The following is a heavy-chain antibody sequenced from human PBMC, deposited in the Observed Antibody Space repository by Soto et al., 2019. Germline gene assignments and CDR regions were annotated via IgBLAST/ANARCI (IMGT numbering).Heavy chain of an antibody. Sequence: QVLLVESGGGVVQPGRSLRLSCAASGLTFSKYGMHWVRQAPGKGLEWVAAISYDGKKEYYADSVKGRFTISRDNSKNTLYLQMDGLRIGDTALYYCGKDSDFYEILTGYIDHWGQGTPVTVS. CDR2: ISYDGKKE. V-gene: IGHV3-30*18. CDR3: GKDSDFYEILTGYIDH. CDR1: GLTFSKYG. D-gene: IGHD3-9*01. J-gene: IGHJ5*02.